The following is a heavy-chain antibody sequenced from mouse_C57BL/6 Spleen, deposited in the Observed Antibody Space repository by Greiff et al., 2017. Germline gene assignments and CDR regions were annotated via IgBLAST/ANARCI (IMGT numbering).Heavy chain of an antibody. CDR1: GFSFNTYA. J-gene: IGHJ4*01. Sequence: AGGLVQPKGSLKLSCAASGFSFNTYAMNWIRQAPGKGLEGVARIRSKSNNHATYYADSVKDRFTISRDDPETMLYLQMNNLKNEDTAMYYCVRLLDDWGQGTSVTVSS. CDR3: VRLLDD. CDR2: IRSKSNNHAT. V-gene: IGHV10-1*01.